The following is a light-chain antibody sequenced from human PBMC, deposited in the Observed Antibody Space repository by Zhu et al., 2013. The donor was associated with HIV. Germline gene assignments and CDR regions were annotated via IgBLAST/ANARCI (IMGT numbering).Light chain of an antibody. CDR2: GTS. V-gene: IGKV3-20*01. CDR3: QQYGTSPPWT. CDR1: QSVSGSY. J-gene: IGKJ1*01. Sequence: ENVLTQSPGTLSLSPGERATLSCRASQSVSGSYLAWYQQKPGQTPRLLIYGTSSRATGIPDRFSGSGSETDFTLTISRLEPEDFAVYYCQQYGTSPPWTFGQGTKVEIK.